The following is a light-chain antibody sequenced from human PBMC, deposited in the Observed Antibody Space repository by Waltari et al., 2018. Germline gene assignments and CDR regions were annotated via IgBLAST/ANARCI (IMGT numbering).Light chain of an antibody. V-gene: IGKV1-39*01. CDR2: AAS. CDR3: QHSYTTPLT. CDR1: QAISIY. J-gene: IGKJ4*01. Sequence: DIQMTQSPSSLSASVGARVITTCRASQAISIYLNWYQQKPGKAPNLLIYAASTLQRGIPSRFSGSGSGTHFTLTISSLQPEDFATYYCQHSYTTPLTFGGGTKVEI.